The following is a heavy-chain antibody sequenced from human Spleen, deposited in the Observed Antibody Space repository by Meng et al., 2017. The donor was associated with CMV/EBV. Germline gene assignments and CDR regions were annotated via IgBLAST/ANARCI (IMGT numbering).Heavy chain of an antibody. Sequence: GESLKISCVVSGFTVSSNHMSWVRQAPGKGLEWVSLIYTGGNTYYADSVKGRFTISRDNAKNSLYLQMNSLRAEDTALYYCARGLLPAAHYYYYAMDVWGQGTTVTVSS. V-gene: IGHV3-53*01. D-gene: IGHD2-2*01. J-gene: IGHJ6*02. CDR3: ARGLLPAAHYYYYAMDV. CDR1: GFTVSSNH. CDR2: IYTGGNT.